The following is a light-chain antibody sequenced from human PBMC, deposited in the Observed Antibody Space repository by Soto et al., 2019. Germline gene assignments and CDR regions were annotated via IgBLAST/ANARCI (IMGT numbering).Light chain of an antibody. CDR1: QSISNH. CDR2: AAS. J-gene: IGKJ5*01. V-gene: IGKV1-39*01. CDR3: QQSYRISIT. Sequence: DIQMTQSPSSLSASVEDRVIITCRASQSISNHLNWYQQKPGKAPKLLIFAASSLQSGVPSRFSGSRSGPDFTLTISSLQPEDFATYYCQQSYRISITFGQGTRLENK.